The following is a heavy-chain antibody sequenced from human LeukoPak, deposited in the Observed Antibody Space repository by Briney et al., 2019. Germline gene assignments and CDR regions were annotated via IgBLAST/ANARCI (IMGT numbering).Heavy chain of an antibody. CDR2: IYYSGST. CDR1: GGSISSGGYY. D-gene: IGHD3-16*01. V-gene: IGHV4-31*03. J-gene: IGHJ6*02. CDR3: ARRPAEGVWAGSDRGGMDV. Sequence: SETLSLTCTVSGGSISSGGYYWSWIRQHPGKGLEWIGYIYYSGSTYYNPSLKSRVTISVDTSKNQFSLKLSSVTAADTAVYYCARRPAEGVWAGSDRGGMDVWGQGTTVTVSS.